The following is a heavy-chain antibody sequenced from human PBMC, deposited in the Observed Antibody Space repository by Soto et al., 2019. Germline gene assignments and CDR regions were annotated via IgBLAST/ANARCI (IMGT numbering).Heavy chain of an antibody. CDR1: GYSFTSYW. CDR3: TRDLDYGMDV. D-gene: IGHD3-16*01. Sequence: PGESLKISCKXSGYSFTSYWIGWGRQMPGKGLEWMGIIYPGDSDTRYSPSFQGQVIISADKSISTAYLQWTSLKASDTAMYYCTRDLDYGMDVWGQGTTVTVSS. CDR2: IYPGDSDT. J-gene: IGHJ6*02. V-gene: IGHV5-51*01.